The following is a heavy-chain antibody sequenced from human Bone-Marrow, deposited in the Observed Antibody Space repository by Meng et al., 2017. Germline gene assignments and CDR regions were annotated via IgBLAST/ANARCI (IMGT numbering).Heavy chain of an antibody. CDR3: ARDGSLSFGELDYFDY. D-gene: IGHD3-10*01. J-gene: IGHJ4*02. CDR1: GFTFSNYA. V-gene: IGHV3-30*01. Sequence: GESLKISCAASGFTFSNYAIHWVRQAPDKGLEWVAVISYDGSNKYYADSVKGRFTISRDSSKNTLYLQMNSLRPEDTAVYFCARDGSLSFGELDYFDYWGQGTPVNGAS. CDR2: ISYDGSNK.